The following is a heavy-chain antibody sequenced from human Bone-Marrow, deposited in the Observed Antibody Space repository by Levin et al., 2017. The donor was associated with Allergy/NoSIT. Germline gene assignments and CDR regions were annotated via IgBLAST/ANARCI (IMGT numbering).Heavy chain of an antibody. D-gene: IGHD2/OR15-2a*01. J-gene: IGHJ4*02. CDR2: MNPNSGNT. V-gene: IGHV1-8*01. CDR3: ARGPFYGLPYLDS. CDR1: GYTFTSFD. Sequence: EASVKVSCKASGYTFTSFDINWVRQATGQGLEWMGRMNPNSGNTGHAQKFQGRVTMTRNTSISTAYMELSSLRSDDTAVYYCARGPFYGLPYLDSWGQGTLVTVSS.